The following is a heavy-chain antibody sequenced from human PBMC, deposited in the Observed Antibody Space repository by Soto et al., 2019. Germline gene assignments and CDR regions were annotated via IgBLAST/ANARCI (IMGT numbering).Heavy chain of an antibody. CDR2: IGARGGST. Sequence: GGSLRLSCAASGFTFSSYAMNWVRQAPGKGLEWVSAIGARGGSTYYADSVKGRFTISRDNSENTLYLQMSSLRVEDAAVYYCAKDFFGSSDYYYAMDVWGQGTTVTVSS. J-gene: IGHJ6*02. CDR1: GFTFSSYA. D-gene: IGHD3-22*01. V-gene: IGHV3-23*01. CDR3: AKDFFGSSDYYYAMDV.